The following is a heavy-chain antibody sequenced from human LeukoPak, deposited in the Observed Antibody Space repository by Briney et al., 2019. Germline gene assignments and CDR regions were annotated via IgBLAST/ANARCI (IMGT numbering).Heavy chain of an antibody. D-gene: IGHD6-19*01. Sequence: SETLSLTCTVSGGSISSYYWSWIRQPPGKGLEWIGYIYYSGSTNYNPSLKSRVTISVDTSKNQFSLKLSSVTAADTAVYYCASQWLVLGSAYGMDVWGQGTTVTVSS. V-gene: IGHV4-59*01. CDR1: GGSISSYY. J-gene: IGHJ6*02. CDR3: ASQWLVLGSAYGMDV. CDR2: IYYSGST.